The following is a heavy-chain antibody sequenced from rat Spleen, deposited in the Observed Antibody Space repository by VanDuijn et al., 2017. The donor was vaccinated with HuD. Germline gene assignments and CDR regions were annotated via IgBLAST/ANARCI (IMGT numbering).Heavy chain of an antibody. CDR3: TRDAGYSYWYFDF. CDR1: GFTFSNYG. D-gene: IGHD4-3*01. V-gene: IGHV5S23*01. J-gene: IGHJ1*01. CDR2: ITNTGGNT. Sequence: EVQLVESGGGLVQPGRSLKLSCAASGFTFSNYGMHWIRPAPTKGLEWVASITNTGGNTYYPDSVKGRFTISRDNAKSTLYLQVNSLRSEDTATYYCTRDAGYSYWYFDFWGPGTMITVSS.